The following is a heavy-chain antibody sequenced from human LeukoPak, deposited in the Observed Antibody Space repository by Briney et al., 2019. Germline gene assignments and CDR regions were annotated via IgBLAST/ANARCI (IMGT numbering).Heavy chain of an antibody. CDR1: GFMFGHYS. Sequence: GGSLRLSCAAPGFMFGHYSMNWTRQAPGQGLEWVSSINPSGTYTLYADSVKGRFTISRDNAKNSLYLQMNSLRAEDTAVYYCASEETTNGGWTPNYWGQGTLVIVSS. D-gene: IGHD6-19*01. J-gene: IGHJ4*02. CDR3: ASEETTNGGWTPNY. V-gene: IGHV3-21*01. CDR2: INPSGTYT.